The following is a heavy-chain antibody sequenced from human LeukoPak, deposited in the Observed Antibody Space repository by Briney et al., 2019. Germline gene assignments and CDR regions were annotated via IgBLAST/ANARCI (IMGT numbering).Heavy chain of an antibody. Sequence: SETLTLTCTVSGGSISSSSYYWGWIRQPPWKGLEWIGGIYDSGTTYYNPSLKCRVTVSVATSNNHFTLNLSSVTAADTAVYYCARHTLITVITQLLGNWFDPWGQGTLVTVSS. J-gene: IGHJ5*02. CDR3: ARHTLITVITQLLGNWFDP. D-gene: IGHD4-11*01. CDR2: IYDSGTT. CDR1: GGSISSSSYY. V-gene: IGHV4-39*01.